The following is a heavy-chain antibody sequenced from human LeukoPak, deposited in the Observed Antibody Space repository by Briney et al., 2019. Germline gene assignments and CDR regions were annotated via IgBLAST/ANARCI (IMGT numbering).Heavy chain of an antibody. CDR2: ISGSGGST. CDR1: GCTFSSYA. D-gene: IGHD3-3*01. CDR3: AKDSKVFFWSGYYPY. J-gene: IGHJ4*02. Sequence: PGGSLRLSCTASGCTFSSYAMSWVRLAPGKGLEWVSAISGSGGSTNYADSVKGRFTISRDNSKNTLYLQMNSLRAEDTAVYYCAKDSKVFFWSGYYPYWGQGTLVTVSS. V-gene: IGHV3-23*01.